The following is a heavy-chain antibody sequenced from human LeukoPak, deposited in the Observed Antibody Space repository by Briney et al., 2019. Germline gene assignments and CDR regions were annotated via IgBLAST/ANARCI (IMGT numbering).Heavy chain of an antibody. J-gene: IGHJ6*03. CDR2: MNPNSGNT. Sequence: GASVKVSCKASGYTFTSYDINWVRQATGQGLEWMGWMNPNSGNTGYAQKFQGRVTMTRNTSICTAYMELSSLRSEDTAVYYCARTLGYCSSTSCYRPRNMDVWGKGTTVTVSS. CDR1: GYTFTSYD. D-gene: IGHD2-2*01. CDR3: ARTLGYCSSTSCYRPRNMDV. V-gene: IGHV1-8*01.